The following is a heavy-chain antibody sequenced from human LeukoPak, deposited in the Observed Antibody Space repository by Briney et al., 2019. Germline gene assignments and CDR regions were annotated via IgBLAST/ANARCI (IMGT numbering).Heavy chain of an antibody. D-gene: IGHD6-13*01. CDR2: IYYSGST. CDR1: GGSRSSGAYY. CDR3: ARHGSWDYFDY. V-gene: IGHV4-61*08. Sequence: PSETLSVTCSVSGGSRSSGAYYWSWIRQPPGKGLEWIGYIYYSGSTNYNPSLKSRVTISVDTSKNQFSLKLSSVTAADTAVYYCARHGSWDYFDYWGQGTLVTVSS. J-gene: IGHJ4*02.